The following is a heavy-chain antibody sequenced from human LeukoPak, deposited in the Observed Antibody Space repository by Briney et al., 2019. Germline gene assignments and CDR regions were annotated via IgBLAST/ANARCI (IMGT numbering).Heavy chain of an antibody. J-gene: IGHJ6*03. V-gene: IGHV4-39*07. CDR1: GGSISSSSYY. Sequence: SETLSLTCTVSGGSISSSSYYWGWIRQPLGKGLEWIGSIYYSGSTYYNPSLKSRVTISVDTSKNQFSLKLSSVTAADTAVYYCAALYYYYYYMDVWGKGTTVTVSS. CDR3: AALYYYYYYMDV. CDR2: IYYSGST.